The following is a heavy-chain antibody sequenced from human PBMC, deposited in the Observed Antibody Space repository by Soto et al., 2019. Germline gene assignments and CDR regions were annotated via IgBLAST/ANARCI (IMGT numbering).Heavy chain of an antibody. CDR2: IIPILGIA. Sequence: ASVKVSCKASGGTFSSYTISWVRQAPGQGLEWMGRIIPILGIANYAQKFQGRVTITADKSTSTAYMELSSLRSEDTAVYYCARDPGPQTGTNNWFDPWGQGTLVTVSS. CDR1: GGTFSSYT. CDR3: ARDPGPQTGTNNWFDP. J-gene: IGHJ5*02. D-gene: IGHD1-7*01. V-gene: IGHV1-69*04.